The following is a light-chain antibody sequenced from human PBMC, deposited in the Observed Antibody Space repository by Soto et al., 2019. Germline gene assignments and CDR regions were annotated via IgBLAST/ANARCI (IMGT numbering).Light chain of an antibody. CDR3: GAWDDSLSAV. CDR2: DNS. CDR1: KSNIGNNY. Sequence: QSVLTQPPSVSAAPGQKVTISCSGSKSNIGNNYVSWYQHLPGTAPKLLIYDNSKRTTGIPDRFSGSKSGKSATLGITGLQTGDEADYYCGAWDDSLSAVFGGGTKVTVL. J-gene: IGLJ2*01. V-gene: IGLV1-51*01.